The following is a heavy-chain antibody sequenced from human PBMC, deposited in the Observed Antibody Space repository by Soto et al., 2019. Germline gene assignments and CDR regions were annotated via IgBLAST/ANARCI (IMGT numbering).Heavy chain of an antibody. Sequence: SETLSLTCSVSGASIRSGGYYWSWLRQSPGKGLEWIGHIYYTGSTSYSPSLKSRLTISLDTSKNQFSLDLRSVTAADTAMYYCARIEMASIKWGRGTLVTVSS. CDR3: ARIEMASIK. CDR2: IYYTGST. J-gene: IGHJ4*02. V-gene: IGHV4-31*03. CDR1: GASIRSGGYY.